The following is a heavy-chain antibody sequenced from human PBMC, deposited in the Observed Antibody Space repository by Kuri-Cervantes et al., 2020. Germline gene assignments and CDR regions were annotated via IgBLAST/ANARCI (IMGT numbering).Heavy chain of an antibody. J-gene: IGHJ4*02. CDR1: GFTFSSYA. Sequence: GESLKISCAASGFTFSSYAMSWVRQAPGKGLEWVSGISGSGGDKYYADSVKGRFTISRDNSKNTLYLQMNSLRAEDTAVYYCARGLDYWGQGTLVTVSS. CDR2: ISGSGGDK. CDR3: ARGLDY. V-gene: IGHV3-23*01.